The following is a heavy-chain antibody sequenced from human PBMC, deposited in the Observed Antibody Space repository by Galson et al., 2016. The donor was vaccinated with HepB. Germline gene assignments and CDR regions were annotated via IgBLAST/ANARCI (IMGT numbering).Heavy chain of an antibody. CDR1: GFTFSSDD. D-gene: IGHD5-18*01. J-gene: IGHJ6*02. CDR2: ISSSSSHK. V-gene: IGHV3-21*01. CDR3: SKGTDIHARSSGMDV. Sequence: SLRLSCAASGFTFSSDDMNWVRQAPGKGLEWVSYISSSSSHKYYAASVKGRFTISRDNARQALFLQMNSLRAEDTAIYFCSKGTDIHARSSGMDVWGQGTTVTVSS.